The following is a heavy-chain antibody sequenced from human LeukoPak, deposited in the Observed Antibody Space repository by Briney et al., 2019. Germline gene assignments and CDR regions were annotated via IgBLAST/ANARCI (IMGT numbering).Heavy chain of an antibody. CDR2: IYSDAST. CDR1: GFTVTSNY. D-gene: IGHD3-16*01. CDR3: ARPNYVWRTYRGAIDV. V-gene: IGHV3-53*04. Sequence: GGSLRLSCAASGFTVTSNYMSWVRQTPGKGLEWVSVIYSDASTYYADSVKGRFTISRHNSKNTLYLQMNSLRTEDTALYYCARPNYVWRTYRGAIDVWGQGTTVTVSS. J-gene: IGHJ6*02.